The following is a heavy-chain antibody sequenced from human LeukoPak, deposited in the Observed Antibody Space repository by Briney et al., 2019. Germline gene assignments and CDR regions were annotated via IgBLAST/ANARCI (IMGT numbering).Heavy chain of an antibody. J-gene: IGHJ4*02. CDR2: IYYSGGT. CDR3: ASARTTDKFDY. V-gene: IGHV4-59*11. Sequence: SETLSLTCTVSGGSISGHYWSWIRQSPGKGLEWIGNIYYSGGTNYNPSLKSRVIISVDTSKNQFSLKLYSVTAADTALYYCASARTTDKFDYWGQGTLVTVSS. D-gene: IGHD4-17*01. CDR1: GGSISGHY.